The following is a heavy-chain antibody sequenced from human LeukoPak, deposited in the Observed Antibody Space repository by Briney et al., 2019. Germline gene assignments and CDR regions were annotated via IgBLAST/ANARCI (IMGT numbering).Heavy chain of an antibody. CDR2: ICHSGST. CDR3: ASKHNYYDSSGYYLNWFDP. J-gene: IGHJ5*02. D-gene: IGHD3-22*01. Sequence: PSETLSLTCTVSGGSISSGGYYWSWIRQPPGKGLEWIGYICHSGSTYYNPSLKSRVTISVDRSKNQFSLKLSSVTAADTAVYYCASKHNYYDSSGYYLNWFDPWGQGTLVTVSS. CDR1: GGSISSGGYY. V-gene: IGHV4-30-2*01.